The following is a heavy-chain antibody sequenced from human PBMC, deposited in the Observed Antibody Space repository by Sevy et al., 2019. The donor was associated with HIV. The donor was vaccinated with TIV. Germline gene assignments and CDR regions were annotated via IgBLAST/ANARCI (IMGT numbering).Heavy chain of an antibody. CDR2: IKQDGSEK. CDR1: GFTFSSYW. CDR3: ARDTVSYYYGSGSYHYYYGMDV. Sequence: GESLKIFCAASGFTFSSYWMSWVRQAPGKGLEWVANIKQDGSEKYYVDSVKGRFTISRDNAKNSLYLQMNSLRAEDTAVYYCARDTVSYYYGSGSYHYYYGMDVWGQGTTVTVSS. J-gene: IGHJ6*02. D-gene: IGHD3-10*01. V-gene: IGHV3-7*03.